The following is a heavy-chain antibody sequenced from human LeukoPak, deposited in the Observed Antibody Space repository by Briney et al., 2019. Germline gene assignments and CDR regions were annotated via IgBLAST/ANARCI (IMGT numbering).Heavy chain of an antibody. D-gene: IGHD2-15*01. CDR2: IKQDGREK. V-gene: IGHV3-7*01. CDR1: GFTFSSYW. J-gene: IGHJ4*02. CDR3: ARAGGTRWADY. Sequence: GGALRLSCAASGFTFSSYWMTWVRQGPGKGLEWGANIKQDGREKNYVDAVKGRFPISRDNAKNSVYLQMNSLSAEDTAVYHCARAGGTRWADYWGQGPLVPVSS.